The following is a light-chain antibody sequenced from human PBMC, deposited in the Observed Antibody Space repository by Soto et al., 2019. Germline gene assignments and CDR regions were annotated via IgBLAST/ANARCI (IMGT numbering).Light chain of an antibody. CDR1: HSVSSSH. CDR2: GAS. CDR3: QHYGTSLT. J-gene: IGKJ4*01. Sequence: DIVLTQSPGTLSLSPGESVTLSCRASHSVSSSHLAWYQQKPGQAPRLFIYGASRRASGIPDRFSGSGSGTDFTLTISRLQPEDFAVYSCQHYGTSLTFGGGIKVEMK. V-gene: IGKV3-20*01.